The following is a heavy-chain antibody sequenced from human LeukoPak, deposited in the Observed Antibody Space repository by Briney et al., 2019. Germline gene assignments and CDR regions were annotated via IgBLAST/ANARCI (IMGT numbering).Heavy chain of an antibody. D-gene: IGHD3-10*01. CDR3: ARGAILGAFDI. J-gene: IGHJ3*02. V-gene: IGHV3-74*01. CDR1: GFTFSTYL. Sequence: GGSLRLSCAASGFTFSTYLIHWVRQAPGKGLVWVSRITGDGTNTLYADSVQGRFTISRDNSKNTLYLQMNSLRAEDTAVYYCARGAILGAFDIWGQGTMVTVSS. CDR2: ITGDGTNT.